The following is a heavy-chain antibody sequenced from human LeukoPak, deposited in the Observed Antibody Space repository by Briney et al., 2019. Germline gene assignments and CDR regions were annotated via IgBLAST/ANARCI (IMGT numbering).Heavy chain of an antibody. J-gene: IGHJ3*02. CDR2: IKEDGSEK. Sequence: GGSLRLSCADSQFTFNGSWMNWVRQAPGKGLEWVANIKEDGSEKNYVDSVKGRFTVSRDNAKNSLYLQMNSLRAEDTAVYYCARDNPPNYEILTGYYDAFDIWGQGTMVTVSS. CDR1: QFTFNGSW. V-gene: IGHV3-7*01. CDR3: ARDNPPNYEILTGYYDAFDI. D-gene: IGHD3-9*01.